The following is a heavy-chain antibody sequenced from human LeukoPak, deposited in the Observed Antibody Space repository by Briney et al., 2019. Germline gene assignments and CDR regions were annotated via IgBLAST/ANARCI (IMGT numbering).Heavy chain of an antibody. J-gene: IGHJ6*04. CDR2: ITGSSTSI. CDR3: AELGITMIGGV. CDR1: GFTFSSYS. Sequence: GGSLRLSCAASGFTFSSYSMSWVRQAPGKGLEWVSSITGSSTSIYYADSVKGRFTISRDNAKNSLYLQMNSLRAEDTAVYYCAELGITMIGGVWGKGTTVTISS. D-gene: IGHD3-10*02. V-gene: IGHV3-21*01.